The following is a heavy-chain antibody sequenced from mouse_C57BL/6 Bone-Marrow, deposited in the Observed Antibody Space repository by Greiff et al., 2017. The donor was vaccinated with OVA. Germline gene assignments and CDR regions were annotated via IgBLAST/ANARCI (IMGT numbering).Heavy chain of an antibody. Sequence: QVQLKQPGAELVMPGASVKLSCKASGYTFTSYWMHWVKQRPGQGLEWIGEIDPSDSYTNYNQKFKGKSTLTVDKSSSTAYMQLSSLTSEDSAVYYCAIITSWGQGTLVTVSA. J-gene: IGHJ3*01. CDR3: AIITS. CDR1: GYTFTSYW. CDR2: IDPSDSYT. V-gene: IGHV1-69*01. D-gene: IGHD1-1*01.